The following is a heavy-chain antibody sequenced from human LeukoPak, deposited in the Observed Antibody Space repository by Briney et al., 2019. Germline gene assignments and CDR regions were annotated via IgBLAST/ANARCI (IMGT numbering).Heavy chain of an antibody. D-gene: IGHD1-26*01. CDR1: GFTFSSYW. CDR2: IKQDGSEK. J-gene: IGHJ4*02. V-gene: IGHV3-7*01. Sequence: GGSLRLSCAASGFTFSSYWMSWVRQAPGKGLEWVANIKQDGSEKYYVDSVKGRFTISRDNSKNTLYLEMNSLRAEDTAVYFCASAWELLRYFDYWGQGTLVTVSS. CDR3: ASAWELLRYFDY.